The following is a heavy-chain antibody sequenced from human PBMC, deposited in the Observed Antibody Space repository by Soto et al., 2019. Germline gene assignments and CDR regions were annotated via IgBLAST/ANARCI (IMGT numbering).Heavy chain of an antibody. Sequence: SETLSLTCTVSGGSISSSTYYWGWIRQPPGKGLEWIASIYYSGRTHYNPSLESRVTISVDTSKNQFSLRLSSVTAADTAVYYCARAGSPHYYDTNWFDPWGQGTLVTVSS. V-gene: IGHV4-39*01. CDR2: IYYSGRT. J-gene: IGHJ5*02. CDR3: ARAGSPHYYDTNWFDP. D-gene: IGHD3-22*01. CDR1: GGSISSSTYY.